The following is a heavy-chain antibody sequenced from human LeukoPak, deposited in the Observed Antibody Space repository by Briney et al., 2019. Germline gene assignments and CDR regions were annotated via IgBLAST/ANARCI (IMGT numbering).Heavy chain of an antibody. CDR1: GGSISSGSYY. Sequence: KASETLSLTCTVSGGSISSGSYYWSWIRQPAGKGLEWIGYIYYSRSANYNPSLKSRVTISVDTSKNQFSLKLSSVTAADTAVYYCARAQVPSIAAAGWGGWFDPWGQGTLVTVSS. CDR3: ARAQVPSIAAAGWGGWFDP. V-gene: IGHV4-61*10. D-gene: IGHD6-13*01. CDR2: IYYSRSA. J-gene: IGHJ5*02.